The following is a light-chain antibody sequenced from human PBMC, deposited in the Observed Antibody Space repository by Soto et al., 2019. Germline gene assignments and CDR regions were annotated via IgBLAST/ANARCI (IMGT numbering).Light chain of an antibody. CDR3: QQRQNWPPLT. Sequence: EIVMTQFPASLSVSPGERVTLSCRASQSITRDLAWYQQKPGQAPRLLVFAASFRATDIPPRFSGSGSGTDFTLTINSLQSEDFAVYYCQQRQNWPPLTFGGGSVVEIK. CDR1: QSITRD. J-gene: IGKJ4*01. V-gene: IGKV3-15*01. CDR2: AAS.